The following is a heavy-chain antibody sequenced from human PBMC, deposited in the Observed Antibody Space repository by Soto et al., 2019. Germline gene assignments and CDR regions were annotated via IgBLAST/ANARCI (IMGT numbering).Heavy chain of an antibody. CDR2: ISAGPVYI. V-gene: IGHV3-21*03. Sequence: EVELVESGGGLVKPGGSLRLSCAASGFTFSNHDIHWARQAPGKGLEWVACISAGPVYIYYADSVKGRFTISRDNAKNSVYLEMNSLRVEDTAVYYCTRWDAWGQGTTVTVSS. CDR1: GFTFSNHD. CDR3: TRWDA. J-gene: IGHJ6*02.